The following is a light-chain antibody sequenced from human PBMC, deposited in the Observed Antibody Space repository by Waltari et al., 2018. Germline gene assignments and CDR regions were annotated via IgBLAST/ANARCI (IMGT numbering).Light chain of an antibody. J-gene: IGLJ3*02. V-gene: IGLV2-23*02. CDR2: EVS. CDR3: CSYARYTSLV. Sequence: QSALTQPASVSGSPGQSIPISCTGTISDVGNYNLFSWYQHHPGKAPKLILYEVSERPSGVSNRFSGSKSGNTASLTISGLQAEDEADYYCCSYARYTSLVFGGGTRLTVL. CDR1: ISDVGNYNL.